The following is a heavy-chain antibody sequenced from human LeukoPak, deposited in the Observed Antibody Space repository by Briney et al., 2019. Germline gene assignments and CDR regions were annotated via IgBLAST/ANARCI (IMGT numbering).Heavy chain of an antibody. D-gene: IGHD3-9*01. CDR2: IYYSGST. Sequence: SETLSLTCTVSGASISIGGYSWSWIRQPPGKGLEWIGSIYYSGSTYYNPSLKSRVTISVDTSKNQFSLKLSSVTAADTAVYYCARPIHVLRYFDWLLPTPEVDAFDIWGQGTMVTVSS. V-gene: IGHV4-39*01. CDR3: ARPIHVLRYFDWLLPTPEVDAFDI. J-gene: IGHJ3*02. CDR1: GASISIGGYS.